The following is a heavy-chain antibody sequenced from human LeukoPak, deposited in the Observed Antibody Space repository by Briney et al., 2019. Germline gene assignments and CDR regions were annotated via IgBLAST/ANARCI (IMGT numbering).Heavy chain of an antibody. CDR2: IYTAGST. J-gene: IGHJ4*02. CDR3: AGGNSWPGLSY. D-gene: IGHD6-13*01. V-gene: IGHV3-53*01. CDR1: GFTVSGNY. Sequence: PGGSQRLSCAASGFTVSGNYMSWVRQAPGKGLEWVSVIYTAGSTYNADPVKGRFTISRDKSKNTLYLQMNTLRAEDTAVYFCAGGNSWPGLSYWGQGTLLTVSS.